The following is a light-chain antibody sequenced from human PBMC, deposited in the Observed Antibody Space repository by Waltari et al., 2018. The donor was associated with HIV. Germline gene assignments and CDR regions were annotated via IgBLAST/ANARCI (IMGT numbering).Light chain of an antibody. Sequence: SFVLTQPPSVSVSPGQTASITCSGDRLGDNFVCWFQQKPGQSPKIIVYQDDKRPSGISERFSGSNSGNTATLTISGTQAMDEADYYCQAWDIREGVFGGGTKLTVL. V-gene: IGLV3-1*01. CDR1: RLGDNF. CDR2: QDD. CDR3: QAWDIREGV. J-gene: IGLJ2*01.